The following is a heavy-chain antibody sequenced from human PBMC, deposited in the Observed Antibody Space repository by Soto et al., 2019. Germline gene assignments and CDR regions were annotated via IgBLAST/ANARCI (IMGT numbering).Heavy chain of an antibody. CDR3: ARDQYYYDSSGYWFGY. J-gene: IGHJ5*01. V-gene: IGHV3-64*01. CDR2: ISSNGGST. D-gene: IGHD3-22*01. Sequence: PGGSLRLSCAASGFTFSSYAMHWVRQAPGKGLEYVSAISSNGGSTYYANSVKGRFTISRDNSKNTLYLQMGSLRAEDMAVYYCARDQYYYDSSGYWFGYWGQGT. CDR1: GFTFSSYA.